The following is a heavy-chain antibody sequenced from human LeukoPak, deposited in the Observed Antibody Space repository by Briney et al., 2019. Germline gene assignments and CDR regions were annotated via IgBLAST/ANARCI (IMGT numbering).Heavy chain of an antibody. CDR2: IYSGGST. CDR1: GFTVSSNY. D-gene: IGHD1-7*01. Sequence: GGSLRLSCAASGFTVSSNYMSWVRQAPGKGLEWVSVIYSGGSTYYADYVKGRFTISRDNSKNTLYLQMNSLRAEDTAVYYCARDSWNYVPYYYYYMDVWGKGTTVTVSS. CDR3: ARDSWNYVPYYYYYMDV. V-gene: IGHV3-53*01. J-gene: IGHJ6*03.